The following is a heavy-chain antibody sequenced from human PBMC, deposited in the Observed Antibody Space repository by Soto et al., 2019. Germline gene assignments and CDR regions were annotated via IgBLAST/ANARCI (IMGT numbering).Heavy chain of an antibody. V-gene: IGHV1-8*01. D-gene: IGHD1-26*01. CDR3: ARGVTAGVDY. J-gene: IGHJ4*01. CDR2: MQPSSGRT. CDR1: GYSFTSLD. Sequence: QVQLVQSGAEVREPGASVKVSCKASGYSFTSLDINWVRQTTGQGLEWMGWMQPSSGRTGYAQKFQGRVTMTRDTSINTAYMELSSLTSDDTAFYYCARGVTAGVDYCGHGTLVTGSS.